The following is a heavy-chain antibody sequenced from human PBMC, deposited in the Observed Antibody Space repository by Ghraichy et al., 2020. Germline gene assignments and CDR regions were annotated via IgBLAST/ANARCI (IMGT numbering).Heavy chain of an antibody. CDR2: IRYDASEI. V-gene: IGHV3-30*02. D-gene: IGHD1-26*01. CDR1: GFPFSNNG. Sequence: GGSLRLSCVASGFPFSNNGMHWVRQAPGKGLEWVAFIRYDASEIHYEDSVKGRFTISRDNSKNTLYLQMNSLRPKDTAVYYCAKGQLGAAILNWGQGTLVTVSS. CDR3: AKGQLGAAILN. J-gene: IGHJ4*02.